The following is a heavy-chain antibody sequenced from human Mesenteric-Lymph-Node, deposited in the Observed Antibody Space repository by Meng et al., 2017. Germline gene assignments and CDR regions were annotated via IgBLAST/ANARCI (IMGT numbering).Heavy chain of an antibody. CDR3: AGDRRGVATVDY. D-gene: IGHD5-12*01. CDR2: IYSSGST. J-gene: IGHJ4*02. CDR1: GGSISSGDYY. Sequence: QVQLQESGPGRGKPAQTRSPTGTVSGGSISSGDYYWSWIRQPPGKGLEWIGYIYSSGSTYYNPSLKSRITISVDTSKNQFSLRLTSVTAADTAVYYCAGDRRGVATVDYWGQGTLVTVSS. V-gene: IGHV4-30-4*01.